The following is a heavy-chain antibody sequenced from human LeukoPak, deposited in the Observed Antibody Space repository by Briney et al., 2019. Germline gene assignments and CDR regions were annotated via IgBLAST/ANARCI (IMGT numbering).Heavy chain of an antibody. D-gene: IGHD3/OR15-3a*01. J-gene: IGHJ6*03. Sequence: SETLSLTCTVSGDSISSYYWSWIRQPPGKGLEWIGYIYYSGSTNYNPSLKSRVTMSVDTSKNQFSLKLRSVTAADRAIYYCARLTGRTGRPYYYYYYPDVWGKGTTVTISS. V-gene: IGHV4-59*12. CDR1: GDSISSYY. CDR3: ARLTGRTGRPYYYYYYPDV. CDR2: IYYSGST.